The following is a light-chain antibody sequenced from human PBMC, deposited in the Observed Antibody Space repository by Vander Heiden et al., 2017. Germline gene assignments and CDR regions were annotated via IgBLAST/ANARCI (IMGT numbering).Light chain of an antibody. J-gene: IGLJ2*01. V-gene: IGLV3-25*03. CDR1: VLSKQY. CDR3: QSADSGATDVV. CDR2: KDT. Sequence: SYTLTRPPSLSVSPGKTARITASADVLSKQYSHWYQQKSGQAPLLLIFKDTERPSGIPERFSGSTSGTTVTLTITGVQSEDEADYYCQSADSGATDVVFGGGTKLTVL.